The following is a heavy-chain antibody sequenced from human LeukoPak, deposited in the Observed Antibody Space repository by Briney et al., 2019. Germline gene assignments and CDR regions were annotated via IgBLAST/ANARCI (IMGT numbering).Heavy chain of an antibody. J-gene: IGHJ5*02. Sequence: GRSLRLSCAASGFTFSSYGMHWVRQAPGKGLEWVAVIWYDGSNKYYADSVKGRFTISRDNSRNTLYLQMNSLRAEDTAVYYCARDLYGWFDPWGQGTLVTVSS. D-gene: IGHD3-10*01. CDR2: IWYDGSNK. CDR3: ARDLYGWFDP. V-gene: IGHV3-33*01. CDR1: GFTFSSYG.